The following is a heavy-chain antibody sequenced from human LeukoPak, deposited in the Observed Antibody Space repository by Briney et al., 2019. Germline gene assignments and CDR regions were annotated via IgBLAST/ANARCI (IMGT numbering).Heavy chain of an antibody. CDR2: IYYSGST. V-gene: IGHV4-59*12. Sequence: SETLSLTCTVSGGSISSYYWSWIRQPPGKGLEWIGYIYYSGSTNYNPSLKSRVTMSADTSKNQFSLKLSSVTAADTAVYYCARGRLGVYWFDPWGQGTLVTVSS. J-gene: IGHJ5*02. D-gene: IGHD3-16*01. CDR3: ARGRLGVYWFDP. CDR1: GGSISSYY.